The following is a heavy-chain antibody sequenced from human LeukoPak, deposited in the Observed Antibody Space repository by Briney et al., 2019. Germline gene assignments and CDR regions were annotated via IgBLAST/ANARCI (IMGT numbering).Heavy chain of an antibody. CDR1: GFTFSNAW. Sequence: GGSLRLSCAASGFTFSNAWMSWVRQAPGKGLEWVGRINSNANGGTADYAAPVKGRFLISRDDSKNTLYLQMNSLRAEDTAVYYCARARGLGPGGWFDSWGQGTLVTVSS. CDR3: ARARGLGPGGWFDS. D-gene: IGHD3-10*01. CDR2: INSNANGGTA. V-gene: IGHV3-15*01. J-gene: IGHJ5*01.